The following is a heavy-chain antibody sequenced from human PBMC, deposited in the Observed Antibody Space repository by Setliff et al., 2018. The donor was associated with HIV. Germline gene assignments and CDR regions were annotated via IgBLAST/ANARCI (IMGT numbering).Heavy chain of an antibody. CDR2: ISASTNTI. D-gene: IGHD3-22*01. CDR1: GFTFNVYS. Sequence: GSLRLSCAASGFTFNVYSMNWVRQAPGKGLEWVSYISASTNTIYYADSVKGRFTISRDNARNSLYLQMNSLRAEDTAVYYCATDPYYYDSSGHFDSWGQGTLVTVSS. CDR3: ATDPYYYDSSGHFDS. J-gene: IGHJ4*02. V-gene: IGHV3-48*01.